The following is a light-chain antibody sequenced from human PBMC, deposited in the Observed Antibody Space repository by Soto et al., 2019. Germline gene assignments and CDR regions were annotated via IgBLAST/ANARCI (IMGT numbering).Light chain of an antibody. CDR2: EGS. CDR1: SSDVGSYNL. Sequence: QSVLTQPASVSVSPGQSITSSCTGTSSDVGSYNLVSWYQQHPGKAPKLMIYEGSKRPSGVSNRFSGSKSGNTASLTISGLQAEDEADYYCCSYAGSSTPYVFGTGTRSPS. J-gene: IGLJ1*01. V-gene: IGLV2-23*01. CDR3: CSYAGSSTPYV.